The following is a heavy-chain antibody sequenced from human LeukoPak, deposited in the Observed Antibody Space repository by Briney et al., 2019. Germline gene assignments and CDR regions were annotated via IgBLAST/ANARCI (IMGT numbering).Heavy chain of an antibody. V-gene: IGHV4-34*01. CDR1: VGSFSGYY. Sequence: SETLSLTCAVYVGSFSGYYWSWIRQPPGKGLEWIGEINHSGSTNYNPSLKSRVTISVDTSKNQFSLKLSSVTATDTAVYYRARGGPLRPNDYWGQGTLVTVSS. CDR2: INHSGST. D-gene: IGHD5-12*01. CDR3: ARGGPLRPNDY. J-gene: IGHJ4*02.